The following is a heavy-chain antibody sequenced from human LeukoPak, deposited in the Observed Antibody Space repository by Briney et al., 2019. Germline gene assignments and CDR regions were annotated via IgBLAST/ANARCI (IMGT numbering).Heavy chain of an antibody. D-gene: IGHD6-13*01. Sequence: SGPTLVKPTQTLTLTCTFSGFSLSTSGVGVGWIRQPPGKALEWLALISWDDDKRYRPSLKSRLTITKDTSKNQVVLTMTNMDPVDTATYYCAHRQEAYEGAYSSSWYYFDYWGQGTLVTVSS. J-gene: IGHJ4*02. CDR2: ISWDDDK. CDR3: AHRQEAYEGAYSSSWYYFDY. V-gene: IGHV2-5*02. CDR1: GFSLSTSGVG.